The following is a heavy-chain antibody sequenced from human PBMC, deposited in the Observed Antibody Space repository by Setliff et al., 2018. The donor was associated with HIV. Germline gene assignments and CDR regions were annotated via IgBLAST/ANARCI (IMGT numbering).Heavy chain of an antibody. CDR1: GDSVNSYNYY. J-gene: IGHJ4*02. V-gene: IGHV4-31*03. CDR3: VRNSFDYVEEE. Sequence: SETLSLTCKVSGDSVNSYNYYWSWIRQHPGKGLEWIGYIYYSGSSYYNPSVGSRVIMSLDTSENHFSLKLSSVTAADTAVYYCVRNSFDYVEEEWGQGTQVTVSS. D-gene: IGHD3-9*01. CDR2: IYYSGSS.